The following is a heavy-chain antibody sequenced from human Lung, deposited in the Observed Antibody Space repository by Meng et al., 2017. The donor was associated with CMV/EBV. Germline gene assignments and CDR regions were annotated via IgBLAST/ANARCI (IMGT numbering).Heavy chain of an antibody. CDR1: GGSSSSSNW. CDR2: IYHSGST. V-gene: IGHV4-4*02. Sequence: QLQSGRPGVVKPAGTLALPSAVSGGSSSSSNWWSWVRQPPGKGLEWIGEIYHSGSTNYNPSLKSRVTISVDKSKNQFSLKLSSVTAADTAVYYCASFPPPGKQWLVTDYWGQGTLVTVSS. CDR3: ASFPPPGKQWLVTDY. D-gene: IGHD6-19*01. J-gene: IGHJ4*02.